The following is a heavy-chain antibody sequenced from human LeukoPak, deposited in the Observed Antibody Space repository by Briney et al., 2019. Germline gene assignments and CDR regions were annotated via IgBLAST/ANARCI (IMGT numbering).Heavy chain of an antibody. CDR1: GFTFSTYS. D-gene: IGHD2-15*01. CDR3: ARVRYCSGGSCYIGLYFDY. V-gene: IGHV3-21*01. Sequence: PGGSLRLSCAASGFTFSTYSMNWVRQAPGKGLEWVSSISSSSRYIYYADSVKGRFTISRDNAKNSLYLQMNSLRAEDTAVYYCARVRYCSGGSCYIGLYFDYWGQGTLVTVSS. CDR2: ISSSSRYI. J-gene: IGHJ4*02.